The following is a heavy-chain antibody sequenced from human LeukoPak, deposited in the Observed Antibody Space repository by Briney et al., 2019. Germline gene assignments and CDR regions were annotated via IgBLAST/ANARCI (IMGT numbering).Heavy chain of an antibody. V-gene: IGHV3-23*01. CDR2: ISGCGVST. Sequence: GGSLRLSCVASGFTSTTYAMNWVRQAPGKGLEWVSTISGCGVSTYYADSVKGRFTISRDISRSTLYLQLNSLRAEDSAVYYCALAPGITAAYFDYWGQGTLVTVS. D-gene: IGHD6-13*01. CDR1: GFTSTTYA. J-gene: IGHJ4*02. CDR3: ALAPGITAAYFDY.